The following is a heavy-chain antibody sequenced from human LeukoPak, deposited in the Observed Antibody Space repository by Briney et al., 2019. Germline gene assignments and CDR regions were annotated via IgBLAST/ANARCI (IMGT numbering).Heavy chain of an antibody. CDR1: GGSISSGGYY. Sequence: SQTLSLTCTVSGGSISSGGYYWSWIRQHPGKGLEWIGYIYYSGSTNYNPSLKSRVTISVDTSKNQFSLKLSSVTAADTAVYYCARHRDGYSGYDFNFDYWGQGTLVTVSS. V-gene: IGHV4-31*03. CDR2: IYYSGST. D-gene: IGHD5-12*01. J-gene: IGHJ4*02. CDR3: ARHRDGYSGYDFNFDY.